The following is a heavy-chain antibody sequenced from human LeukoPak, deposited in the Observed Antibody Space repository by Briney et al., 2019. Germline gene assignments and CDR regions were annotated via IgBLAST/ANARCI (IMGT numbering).Heavy chain of an antibody. CDR2: IYYSGST. Sequence: SETLSLTCTVSGGSISSSSYYWGWIRQPPGKGLEWIGSIYYSGSTYYNPSLKSRVTISVDTSKNQFSLKLSSVTAADTAVYYCARDKYYYGSGEGNWFDPWGQGTLVTVSS. D-gene: IGHD3-10*01. J-gene: IGHJ5*02. CDR3: ARDKYYYGSGEGNWFDP. CDR1: GGSISSSSYY. V-gene: IGHV4-39*07.